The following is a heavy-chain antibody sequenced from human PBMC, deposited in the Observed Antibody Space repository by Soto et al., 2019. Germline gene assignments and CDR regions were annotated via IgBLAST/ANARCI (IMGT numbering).Heavy chain of an antibody. J-gene: IGHJ5*01. D-gene: IGHD5-12*01. CDR3: ARDSKWLIINGNWFDS. CDR2: ISGSNGGT. Sequence: QVQLVQSGAEVKKPGASVKVSCKFSGYSFINYGMTWVRQAPGQGFEWMGWISGSNGGTNYAQRFQGRVTLTTDTSTNTAYMELRSLRLDDTAIYYCARDSKWLIINGNWFDSWGQGTLVTVSS. CDR1: GYSFINYG. V-gene: IGHV1-18*04.